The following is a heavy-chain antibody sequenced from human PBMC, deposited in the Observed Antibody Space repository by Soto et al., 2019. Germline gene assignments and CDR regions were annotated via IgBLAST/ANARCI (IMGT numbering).Heavy chain of an antibody. CDR2: IYHSGST. CDR1: GGSISSAGYS. CDR3: ARVPGP. J-gene: IGHJ5*02. Sequence: SETLSLTCNVSGGSISSAGYSWNWIRQPPGKGLEWIGYIYHSGSTYYNPSLKSRVTISVDRSKNQFSLKLSSVTAADTAVYYCARVPGPWGQGTLVTVSS. V-gene: IGHV4-30-2*01.